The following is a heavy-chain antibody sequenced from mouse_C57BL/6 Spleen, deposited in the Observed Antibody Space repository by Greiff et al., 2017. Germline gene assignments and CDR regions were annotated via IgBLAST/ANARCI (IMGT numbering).Heavy chain of an antibody. J-gene: IGHJ2*01. CDR1: GYTFTSYW. Sequence: QVQLQQPGAELVRPGSSVKLSCKASGYTFTSYWMHWVKQRPIQGLEWIGNIDPSDSDTHYNQKFKDKATLTVDKSSSTAYMQLSSLTSEDSAVYYCARSVTTVVATDYFDDWGQGTTLTVSS. CDR3: ARSVTTVVATDYFDD. V-gene: IGHV1-52*01. CDR2: IDPSDSDT. D-gene: IGHD1-1*01.